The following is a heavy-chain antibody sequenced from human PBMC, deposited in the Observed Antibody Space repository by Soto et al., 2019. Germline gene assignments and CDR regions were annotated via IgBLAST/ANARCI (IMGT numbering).Heavy chain of an antibody. CDR3: ARGLIQPFPLDY. J-gene: IGHJ4*02. Sequence: QVQLQESGPGLVKPSETLSLTCTVSGGSISSYYWSWIRQPPGKGLEWIGYIYYSGSTNYNPSLKSRVTISVDTSKNQFSLKLSSVTAADTVVYYCARGLIQPFPLDYWGQGTLVTVSS. CDR1: GGSISSYY. CDR2: IYYSGST. D-gene: IGHD5-18*01. V-gene: IGHV4-59*01.